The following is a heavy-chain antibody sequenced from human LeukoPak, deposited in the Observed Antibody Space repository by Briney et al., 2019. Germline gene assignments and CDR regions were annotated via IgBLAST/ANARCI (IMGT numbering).Heavy chain of an antibody. V-gene: IGHV1-69*05. J-gene: IGHJ6*03. D-gene: IGHD3-3*01. Sequence: GSSVKVSCKASGGTFSSYAISWVRQAPGQGLEWMGGIIPIFGTANYAQKFQGRVTITTDESTSTAYMELSSLRSEDTAVYYCAREGYEFWSGYSGGRDYYYYMDVWGKGTTVTVSS. CDR1: GGTFSSYA. CDR3: AREGYEFWSGYSGGRDYYYYMDV. CDR2: IIPIFGTA.